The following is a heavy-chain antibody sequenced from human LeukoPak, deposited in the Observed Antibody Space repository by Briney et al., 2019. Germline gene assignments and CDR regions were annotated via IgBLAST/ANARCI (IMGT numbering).Heavy chain of an antibody. CDR1: GFTFISYA. CDR2: ISYDGSIK. V-gene: IGHV3-30*04. CDR3: ARGYCSTISCHLDY. Sequence: PGGSLRLSCAASGFTFISYAVHWVRQAPGKGLEWVAVISYDGSIKFYADSVKGRFTISMDNSKNTLYLQMNSLRAEDTAVYYCARGYCSTISCHLDYWGQGTLVTVSS. D-gene: IGHD2-2*01. J-gene: IGHJ4*02.